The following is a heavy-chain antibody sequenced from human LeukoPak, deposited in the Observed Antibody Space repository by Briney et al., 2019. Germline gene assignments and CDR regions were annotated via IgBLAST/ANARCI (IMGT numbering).Heavy chain of an antibody. D-gene: IGHD6-19*01. J-gene: IGHJ5*02. CDR3: AKSRGAVAGTGRDWFDP. CDR2: ITSSSSYI. CDR1: GFTFSSYN. Sequence: GGSLRLSCAASGFTFSSYNMNWVRLAPGKGLEWVSSITSSSSYIYYADSVKGRFTISRDNAKNSLYLQMNSLRAEDTAVYYCAKSRGAVAGTGRDWFDPWGQGTLVTVSP. V-gene: IGHV3-21*01.